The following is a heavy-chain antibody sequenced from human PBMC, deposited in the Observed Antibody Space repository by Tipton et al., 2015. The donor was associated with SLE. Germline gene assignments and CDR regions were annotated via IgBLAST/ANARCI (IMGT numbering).Heavy chain of an antibody. V-gene: IGHV3-23*01. J-gene: IGHJ6*02. CDR1: GFTLSSSA. D-gene: IGHD3-3*01. Sequence: GSLRLSCAASGFTLSSSAMSWVRQAPGKGLEWVSAISSSGATTYYGDSVKGRFTISRDNSKNTVYLQMNSLRAEDTAVYYCAKGPTVFGDVINYSYYYGMDVWGQGSTVTVSS. CDR3: AKGPTVFGDVINYSYYYGMDV. CDR2: ISSSGATT.